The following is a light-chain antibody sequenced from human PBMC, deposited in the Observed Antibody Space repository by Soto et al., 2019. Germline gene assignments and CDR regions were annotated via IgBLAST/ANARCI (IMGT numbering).Light chain of an antibody. CDR3: HQRSSWPRT. Sequence: EIVLTQSPATLSLSPGERATLSCRASQTVSSYLGWYQQKPGQAPRLLIYDTSNRATGIPARFSGNGSGTDFTLTISSVEPDDFALYYCHQRSSWPRTFGQGTKVEIK. CDR2: DTS. CDR1: QTVSSY. J-gene: IGKJ1*01. V-gene: IGKV3-11*01.